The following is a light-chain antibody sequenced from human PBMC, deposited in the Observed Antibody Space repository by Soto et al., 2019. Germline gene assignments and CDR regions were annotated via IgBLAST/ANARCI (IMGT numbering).Light chain of an antibody. Sequence: QSSMGQASSVVGSPGQSDTISCSGSDIGNYNLVSWYQHLPGRAPKLLIFEVTMRPSGISDRFSGYKSASTASLTISGLQAEDEGDYYCASYAGSRTYVFGSGSKVIV. CDR2: EVT. J-gene: IGLJ1*01. CDR1: SDIGNYNL. CDR3: ASYAGSRTYV. V-gene: IGLV2-23*02.